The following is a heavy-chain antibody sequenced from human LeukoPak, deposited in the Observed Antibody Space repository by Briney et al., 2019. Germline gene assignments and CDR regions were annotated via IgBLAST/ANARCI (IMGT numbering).Heavy chain of an antibody. J-gene: IGHJ3*02. D-gene: IGHD1-26*01. CDR3: ARYDGWELLGGAFDI. V-gene: IGHV4-4*02. Sequence: SETLSLTCAVSGGSISSSNWWSWVRQPPGKGLEWIGAIYHSGSTNYNPSLKSRGTISVDKSKNQFSVKLSSVTAADTAVYYCARYDGWELLGGAFDIWGEGTMVSVSS. CDR1: GGSISSSNW. CDR2: IYHSGST.